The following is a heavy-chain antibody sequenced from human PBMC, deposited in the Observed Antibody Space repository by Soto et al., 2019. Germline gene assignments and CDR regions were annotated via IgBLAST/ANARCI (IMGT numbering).Heavy chain of an antibody. CDR2: IYYSGST. Sequence: QVQLQESGPGLVKPSQTLSLTCTVSGGSISSGGYYWSWIRQHPGKGLEWIGYIYYSGSTYYNPSLKRRVTLAVDTSTNQFSLKLSSVTAADTAVYYCARGVTMVRGVIHTPYFDYWGQGTLVTVSS. CDR3: ARGVTMVRGVIHTPYFDY. CDR1: GGSISSGGYY. J-gene: IGHJ4*02. D-gene: IGHD3-10*01. V-gene: IGHV4-31*03.